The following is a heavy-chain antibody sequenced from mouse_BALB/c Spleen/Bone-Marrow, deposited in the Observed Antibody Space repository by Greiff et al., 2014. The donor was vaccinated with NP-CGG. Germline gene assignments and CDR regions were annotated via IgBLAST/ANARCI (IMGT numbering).Heavy chain of an antibody. CDR3: ARDRGPPY. J-gene: IGHJ3*01. Sequence: QVQLKQSGPGLVAPSQSLSITCTVSGFSLTSYGVHWVRQPPGKGLEWLGVIWAGGSTNYNSALVSRLSISKDNSKSQVFLKMNSLQTDDTAMYYCARDRGPPYWGQGTLVTVSA. CDR2: IWAGGST. CDR1: GFSLTSYG. V-gene: IGHV2-9*02. D-gene: IGHD3-1*01.